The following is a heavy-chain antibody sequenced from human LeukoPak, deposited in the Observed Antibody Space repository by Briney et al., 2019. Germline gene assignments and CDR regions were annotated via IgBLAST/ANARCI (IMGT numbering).Heavy chain of an antibody. V-gene: IGHV3-21*01. CDR2: ISSSSSYI. CDR1: GFTFSSYS. J-gene: IGHJ6*03. D-gene: IGHD2-2*01. Sequence: PGGSLRLSCAASGFTFSSYSMNWVRQAPGKGLEWVSSISSSSSYIYYADSVKGRFTISRDNAKNSLYLQMNSLRAEDTAVYYCARDVGYCSSTSCYVYYYYMDVWGKGTTVTVSS. CDR3: ARDVGYCSSTSCYVYYYYMDV.